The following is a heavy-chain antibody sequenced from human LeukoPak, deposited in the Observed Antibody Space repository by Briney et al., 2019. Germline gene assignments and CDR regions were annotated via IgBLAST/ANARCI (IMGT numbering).Heavy chain of an antibody. CDR3: ARGSLYGVYVFDY. D-gene: IGHD4-17*01. J-gene: IGHJ4*02. Sequence: SETLSLTCTVSGGSISSSSYYWGWIRQPPGKGLEWIGSIYYSGSTYYNPSLKSRVTISLDTSKNQLSLKLNSVTAADTAVFFCARGSLYGVYVFDYWGQGTLVTVSS. CDR1: GGSISSSSYY. CDR2: IYYSGST. V-gene: IGHV4-39*07.